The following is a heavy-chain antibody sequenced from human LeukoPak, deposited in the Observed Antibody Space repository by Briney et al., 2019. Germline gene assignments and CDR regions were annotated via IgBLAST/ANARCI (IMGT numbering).Heavy chain of an antibody. Sequence: GGSLRLSCAASGFTFSSYTLSWVRQAPGRGLEWVSTISGGGDYTSYADSVKGRFTISRDNSKNTLYLQMNGLRVEDSALYYCAKRRFLESPPYYFDYWGQGTLVTVSS. V-gene: IGHV3-23*01. CDR2: ISGGGDYT. J-gene: IGHJ4*02. CDR1: GFTFSSYT. D-gene: IGHD3-3*01. CDR3: AKRRFLESPPYYFDY.